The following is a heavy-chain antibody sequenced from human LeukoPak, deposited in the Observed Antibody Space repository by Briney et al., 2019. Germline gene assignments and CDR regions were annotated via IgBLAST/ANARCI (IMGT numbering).Heavy chain of an antibody. CDR3: AKVMEDIVVVVAAEFDY. J-gene: IGHJ4*02. V-gene: IGHV3-23*01. Sequence: AGGSLRLSCAASGFTFSSYAMSWVRQAPGKGLEWVSAISGSGGSTYYADSVKGRFTISRDNSKNTLYLQMNSPRAEDAAVYYCAKVMEDIVVVVAAEFDYWGQGTLVTVSS. CDR1: GFTFSSYA. CDR2: ISGSGGST. D-gene: IGHD2-15*01.